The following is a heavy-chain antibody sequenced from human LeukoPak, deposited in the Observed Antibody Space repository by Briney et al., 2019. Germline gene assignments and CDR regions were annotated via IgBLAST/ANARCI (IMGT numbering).Heavy chain of an antibody. J-gene: IGHJ5*02. V-gene: IGHV1-69*05. CDR1: GGTFSSYA. CDR3: ARGHDYGGNDHNWFDP. D-gene: IGHD4-23*01. CDR2: IIPIFGTA. Sequence: SVKVSCKASGGTFSSYAISWVRQAPGLGLEWMGKIIPIFGTANYAQKFQGRVTITTDESTSTAYMELSSLRSEDTAVYYCARGHDYGGNDHNWFDPWGQGTLVTVSS.